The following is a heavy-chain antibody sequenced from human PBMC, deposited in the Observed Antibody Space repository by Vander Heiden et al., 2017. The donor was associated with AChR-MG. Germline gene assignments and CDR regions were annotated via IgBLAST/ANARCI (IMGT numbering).Heavy chain of an antibody. Sequence: QGQLVESGGGVVQPGRSLRLSCAASGFTFSSYAMPWVRQAQGKGLEWVAVISYDGSNKYYADSVKGRFTISRDNSKNTLYLQMNSLRAEDTAVYYCARDLSSGSYLYNWFDPWGQGTLVTVSS. CDR1: GFTFSSYA. D-gene: IGHD1-26*01. V-gene: IGHV3-30-3*01. CDR3: ARDLSSGSYLYNWFDP. CDR2: ISYDGSNK. J-gene: IGHJ5*02.